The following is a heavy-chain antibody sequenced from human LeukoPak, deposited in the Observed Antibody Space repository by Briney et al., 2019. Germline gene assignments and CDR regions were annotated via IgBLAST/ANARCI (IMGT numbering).Heavy chain of an antibody. Sequence: PSETLSLICTCSGCSISSYYWSWIRQPPGKGLEGIGYIYNSGSTNYNPSLKGRVTISVDTSKNQFSLKLSSVTAADTAVYYCARLSSEGYYYYYMDVWGKGNTVTVSS. CDR2: IYNSGST. V-gene: IGHV4-4*09. CDR3: ARLSSEGYYYYYMDV. CDR1: GCSISSYY. J-gene: IGHJ6*03.